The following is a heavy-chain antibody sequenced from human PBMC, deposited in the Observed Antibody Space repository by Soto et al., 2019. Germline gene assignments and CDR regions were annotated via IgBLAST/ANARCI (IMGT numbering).Heavy chain of an antibody. J-gene: IGHJ4*02. CDR1: GFTFSSYA. CDR3: ASLVRGYSYGSLGY. CDR2: ISGSGGST. D-gene: IGHD5-18*01. Sequence: LRLSCAASGFTFSSYAMSWVRQAPGKGLEWVSAISGSGGSTYYADSVKGRFTISRDNSKNTPYLQMNSLRAEDTAVYYCASLVRGYSYGSLGYWGQGTLVTVSS. V-gene: IGHV3-23*01.